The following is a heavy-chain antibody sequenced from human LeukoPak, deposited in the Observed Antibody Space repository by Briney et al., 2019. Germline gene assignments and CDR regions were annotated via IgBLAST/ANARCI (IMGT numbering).Heavy chain of an antibody. V-gene: IGHV1-24*01. Sequence: ASVKVSCKVSGYTLTELSMHWVRQAPGKGLEWMGGFDPEDGETIYAQKFQGRVTMTEDTSTDTAYMELSSLRSDDTAVYYCARDLNPMTTVTTIGFWGQGTLVTVSS. D-gene: IGHD4-17*01. CDR2: FDPEDGET. CDR1: GYTLTELS. CDR3: ARDLNPMTTVTTIGF. J-gene: IGHJ4*02.